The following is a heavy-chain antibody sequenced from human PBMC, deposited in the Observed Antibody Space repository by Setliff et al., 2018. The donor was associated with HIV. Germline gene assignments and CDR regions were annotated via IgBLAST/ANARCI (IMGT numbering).Heavy chain of an antibody. V-gene: IGHV4-39*07. CDR2: IYQSGTT. CDR1: GGPITTSTYY. CDR3: EAATVGQTGYYGIDV. J-gene: IGHJ6*02. D-gene: IGHD1-26*01. Sequence: PSETLSLTCTVSGGPITTSTYYWGWIRQHPGKGLEWIGNIYQSGTTFYNASLRSRVTMSVDTSKNQFSLKLNFVTAADTAVYYCEAATVGQTGYYGIDVWGQGTAVTVSS.